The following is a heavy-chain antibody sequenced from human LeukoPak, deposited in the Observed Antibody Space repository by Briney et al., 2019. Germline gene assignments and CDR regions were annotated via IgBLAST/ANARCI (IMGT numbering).Heavy chain of an antibody. CDR3: ARDIVATIIFVCRSDSYYYYMDV. Sequence: ASVTVSCKASGYTFTSYDINWVRQATGQGLEWMGWMNPNSGNTGYAQKFQGRVTMTRNTSISTAYMELSSLRSEDTAVYYCARDIVATIIFVCRSDSYYYYMDVWGKGTTVTVSS. CDR2: MNPNSGNT. D-gene: IGHD5-12*01. J-gene: IGHJ6*03. CDR1: GYTFTSYD. V-gene: IGHV1-8*01.